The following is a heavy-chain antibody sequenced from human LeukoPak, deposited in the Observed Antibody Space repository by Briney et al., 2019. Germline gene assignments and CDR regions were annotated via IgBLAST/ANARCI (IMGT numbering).Heavy chain of an antibody. CDR2: ISWNSFSI. CDR3: ASSRFPQAFDI. V-gene: IGHV3-9*01. D-gene: IGHD3-3*01. CDR1: GFTFDDYA. J-gene: IGHJ3*02. Sequence: GGSLRLSCAASGFTFDDYAMHWVRHAPGKGLEWVSGISWNSFSIGYADSVKGRFTISRDNAKNSLYLQMNSLRAEDTAVYYCASSRFPQAFDIWGQGTMVTVSS.